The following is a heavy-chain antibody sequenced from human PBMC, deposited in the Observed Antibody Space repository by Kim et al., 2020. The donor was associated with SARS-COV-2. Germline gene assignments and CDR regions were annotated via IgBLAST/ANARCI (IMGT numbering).Heavy chain of an antibody. Sequence: YNADSVKGRFTISGDNSKNTLYLQMNSLRAEDTAVYYCAKGTVAVPFDYWGQGTLVTVSS. CDR3: AKGTVAVPFDY. D-gene: IGHD6-19*01. J-gene: IGHJ4*02. V-gene: IGHV3-53*01.